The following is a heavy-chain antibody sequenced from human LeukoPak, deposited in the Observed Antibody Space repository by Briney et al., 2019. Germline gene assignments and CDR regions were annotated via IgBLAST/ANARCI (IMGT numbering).Heavy chain of an antibody. D-gene: IGHD2-2*01. CDR1: GYTFTSYD. V-gene: IGHV1-8*01. J-gene: IGHJ5*02. CDR3: ARDVGCSSTSCYEGWFDP. CDR2: MNPNSGST. Sequence: ASVKVSRKASGYTFTSYDINWVRQATGQGLEWMGWMNPNSGSTGYAQKFQGRVTMTRNTSISTAYMELSSLRSEDTAVYYCARDVGCSSTSCYEGWFDPWGQGTLVTVSS.